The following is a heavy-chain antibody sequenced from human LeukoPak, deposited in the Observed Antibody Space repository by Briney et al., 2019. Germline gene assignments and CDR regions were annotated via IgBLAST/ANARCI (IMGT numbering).Heavy chain of an antibody. CDR1: GGSFSGYY. V-gene: IGHV4-34*01. CDR2: INHSGST. Sequence: TSETLSLTCAVYGGSFSGYYWSWIRQPPGKGLEWIGEINHSGSTNYNPSLKSRVTISVDTSKNQFSLKLSSVTAADTAVYYCARLGGSPFYYYYYMDVWGKGTTVTISS. CDR3: ARLGGSPFYYYYYMDV. D-gene: IGHD2-15*01. J-gene: IGHJ6*03.